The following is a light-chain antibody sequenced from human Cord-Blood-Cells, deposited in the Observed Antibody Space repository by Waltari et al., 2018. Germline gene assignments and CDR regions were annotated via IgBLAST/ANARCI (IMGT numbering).Light chain of an antibody. CDR1: SSYVGSYNL. CDR2: EGS. V-gene: IGLV2-23*01. CDR3: CSYAGSSTSWV. Sequence: QSALTQPASVSGSPGQSITISCTGTSSYVGSYNLVSWYQQHPDKAPKLMIYEGSKRPSGVSNRFSGSKSGNTASLTISGLQAEDEADYYCCSYAGSSTSWVFGGGTKLTVL. J-gene: IGLJ3*02.